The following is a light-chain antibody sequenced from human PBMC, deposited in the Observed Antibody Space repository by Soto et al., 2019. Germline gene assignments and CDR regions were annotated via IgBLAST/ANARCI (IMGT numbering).Light chain of an antibody. V-gene: IGLV1-40*01. CDR1: SSNIGAGYD. CDR2: GNN. J-gene: IGLJ3*02. CDR3: QSSDSSLSGWV. Sequence: QSVLTQPPSVSGAPGQRVTISCTGSSSNIGAGYDVKWYQQLPGTAPRLLIFGNNNRPSGVPDRFSVSKSGTSASLAFTGLQAEDEADYYCQSSDSSLSGWVFGGGTKLTVL.